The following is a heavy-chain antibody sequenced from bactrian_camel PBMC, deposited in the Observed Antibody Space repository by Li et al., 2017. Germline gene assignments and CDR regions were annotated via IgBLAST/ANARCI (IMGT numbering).Heavy chain of an antibody. D-gene: IGHD5*01. J-gene: IGHJ4*01. CDR2: ISGDGST. CDR3: AASLWGLVPERVFSLPEYKS. CDR1: FFILDDFD. V-gene: IGHV3S66*01. Sequence: VQLVESGGGSVQTGGSLRLSCKPSFFILDDFDMMWYRQAPGNKCELVSSISGDGSTYYTDAVKGRFTISHDNAKNSVDLQMNSLKPDDTAMYYCAASLWGLVPERVFSLPEYKSLGQGTQVTVS.